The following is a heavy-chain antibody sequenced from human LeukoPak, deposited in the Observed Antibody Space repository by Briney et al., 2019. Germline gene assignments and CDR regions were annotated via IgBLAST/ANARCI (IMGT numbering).Heavy chain of an antibody. Sequence: GASVKVSCKASGYTFTSYAMHWVRQAPGQRLEWMGWINAGNGNTKYSQKFQGRVTITRDTSASTAYMELGSLRSEDTAVYYCAREDGLTGGWPNWGQGTLVTVSS. CDR3: AREDGLTGGWPN. J-gene: IGHJ4*02. D-gene: IGHD6-19*01. V-gene: IGHV1-3*01. CDR1: GYTFTSYA. CDR2: INAGNGNT.